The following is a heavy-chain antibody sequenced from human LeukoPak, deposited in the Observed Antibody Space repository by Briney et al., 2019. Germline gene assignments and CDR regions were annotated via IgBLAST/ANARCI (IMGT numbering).Heavy chain of an antibody. J-gene: IGHJ4*02. V-gene: IGHV4-39*01. D-gene: IGHD6-19*01. CDR1: GGSISSSSYY. CDR2: IYYSGST. Sequence: NSSETLSLTCTVSGGSISSSSYYWGWIRQPPGKGLEWIGSIYYSGSTYYNPSLKSRVTISVDTSKNQFSLKLSSVTAADTAVYYCARTTPAWIAVADRYFDYWGQGTLVPVSS. CDR3: ARTTPAWIAVADRYFDY.